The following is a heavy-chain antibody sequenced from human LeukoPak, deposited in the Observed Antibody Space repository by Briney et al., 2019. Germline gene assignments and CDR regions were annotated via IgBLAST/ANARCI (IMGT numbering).Heavy chain of an antibody. Sequence: GGALQISLQGSGCRFTSYWIGWVRPVPGKGLGWMGINYSGDSDTRYSPSFQGQVTISADKSISTAYLQWSSLKASDTAMYYCARQGGDSSSPLDYWGQGTLVTVSS. V-gene: IGHV5-51*01. CDR3: ARQGGDSSSPLDY. CDR2: NYSGDSDT. D-gene: IGHD6-6*01. CDR1: GCRFTSYW. J-gene: IGHJ4*02.